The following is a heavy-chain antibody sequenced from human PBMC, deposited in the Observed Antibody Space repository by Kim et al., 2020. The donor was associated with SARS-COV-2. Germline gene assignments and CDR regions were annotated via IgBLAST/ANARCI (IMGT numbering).Heavy chain of an antibody. Sequence: SVMGRFTISRDNSENTLFLQMNSLRAEDTALYYCAKESLLGVAVAGAFDPWGQGTLVTVSS. J-gene: IGHJ5*02. CDR3: AKESLLGVAVAGAFDP. V-gene: IGHV3-23*01. D-gene: IGHD6-19*01.